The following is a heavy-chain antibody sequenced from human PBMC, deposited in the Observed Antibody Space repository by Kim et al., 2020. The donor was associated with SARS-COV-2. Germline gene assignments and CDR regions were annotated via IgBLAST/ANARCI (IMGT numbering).Heavy chain of an antibody. V-gene: IGHV4-31*02. Sequence: SLKSRVTMSVDTSKNQFSLKLSSVTAADTAVYYCAREVEAAAGMDDAFDIWGQGTMVTVSS. D-gene: IGHD6-13*01. J-gene: IGHJ3*02. CDR3: AREVEAAAGMDDAFDI.